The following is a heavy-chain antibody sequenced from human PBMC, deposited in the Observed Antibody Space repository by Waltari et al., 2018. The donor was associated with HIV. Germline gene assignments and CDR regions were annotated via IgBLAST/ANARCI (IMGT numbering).Heavy chain of an antibody. CDR1: GVTFSSAA. CDR2: ITVSGGST. V-gene: IGHV3-23*01. D-gene: IGHD7-27*01. J-gene: IGHJ4*02. Sequence: EVQLLESGGGLVQPVVCLRLSCATPGVTFSSAALSWVRQAPRKGLEWVSAITVSGGSTYYADSVKGRFTISRDNSKNTLYLQMDSLRAEDTAVYYCARQSLGSFDYWGQGTLVTVSS. CDR3: ARQSLGSFDY.